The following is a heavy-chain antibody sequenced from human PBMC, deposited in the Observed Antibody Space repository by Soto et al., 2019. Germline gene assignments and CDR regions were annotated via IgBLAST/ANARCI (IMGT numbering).Heavy chain of an antibody. J-gene: IGHJ4*02. CDR1: GFSLSSTRMA. V-gene: IGHV2-5*02. D-gene: IGHD3-10*01. CDR3: ARHERSRTFFGSGSFYDKVLDY. CDR2: IYWDDDK. Sequence: SGPTLVNPTQTLTLTCTFSGFSLSSTRMAVGWIRQPPGKALEWLALIYWDDDKRYSPFLKSRLTITKDTSKNQVVLTMSNMDPVDTARYYCARHERSRTFFGSGSFYDKVLDYWGQGALVTVSS.